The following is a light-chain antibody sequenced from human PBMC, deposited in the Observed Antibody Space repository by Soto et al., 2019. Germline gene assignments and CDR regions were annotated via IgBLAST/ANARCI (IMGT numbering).Light chain of an antibody. J-gene: IGKJ1*01. CDR3: QQYGNSGT. V-gene: IGKV3-20*01. Sequence: EIFFTQSPGTLSLSPGERATLSCRASQSVSNNYLAWYQQKPGKAPRLLIYGASNRATGIPDRLSGSGSGTDFTLTIRRLEPEDFAVYYCQQYGNSGTFGQGTKVDIK. CDR2: GAS. CDR1: QSVSNNY.